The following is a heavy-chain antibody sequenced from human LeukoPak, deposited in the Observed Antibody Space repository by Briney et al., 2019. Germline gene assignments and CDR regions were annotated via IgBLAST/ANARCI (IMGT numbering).Heavy chain of an antibody. CDR3: TRIRVGAHQLEY. V-gene: IGHV3-74*01. Sequence: PGGSLTLSCAASGFTFSSYWMNWVRQAPGQGLVWLSRINDAGRDITYADSVKGRFTSSRDNAKNTLYLQMNSLRAEDTAVYYCTRIRVGAHQLEYWGQGTLVTVSS. CDR2: INDAGRDI. D-gene: IGHD1-26*01. J-gene: IGHJ4*02. CDR1: GFTFSSYW.